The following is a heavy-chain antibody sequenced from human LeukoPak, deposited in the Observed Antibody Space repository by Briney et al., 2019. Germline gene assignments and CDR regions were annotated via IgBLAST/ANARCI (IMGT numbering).Heavy chain of an antibody. CDR1: VLTFSSYS. CDR3: ARGEVVGTTTGVDY. Sequence: GGSLRLSCALCVLTFSSYSMNCVRQAPGRGLEWVSSISSSSSYIFYADSVKGRFSISRDNAKNSLYLQMNSLRAEDTAVYYCARGEVVGTTTGVDYWGQGTLVTVSS. CDR2: ISSSSSYI. J-gene: IGHJ4*02. D-gene: IGHD1-26*01. V-gene: IGHV3-21*01.